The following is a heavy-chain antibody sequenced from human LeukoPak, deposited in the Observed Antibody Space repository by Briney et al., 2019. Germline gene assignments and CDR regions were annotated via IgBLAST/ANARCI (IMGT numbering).Heavy chain of an antibody. D-gene: IGHD4-23*01. Sequence: PGGSLRLSCAASGFTFSSYTMNWVRQAPGKGLEWVSIISSGSSYIHYADSVKGRFTISRDNSKNTLYLQMNSLRAEDTAVYYCARESRSVVTRYFQHWGQGTLVTVSS. CDR1: GFTFSSYT. CDR3: ARESRSVVTRYFQH. V-gene: IGHV3-21*04. CDR2: ISSGSSYI. J-gene: IGHJ1*01.